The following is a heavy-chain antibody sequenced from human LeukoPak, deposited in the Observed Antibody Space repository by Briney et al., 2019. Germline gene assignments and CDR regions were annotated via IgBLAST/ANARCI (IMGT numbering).Heavy chain of an antibody. CDR2: MNPNSGDI. D-gene: IGHD2-8*01. CDR1: GYTFTSYD. Sequence: ASVKVSCKASGYTFTSYDINWVRQAPGQGLQWMAWMNPNSGDIGYSQRFQGRVTMTRNTSINTAYMELSSLTSEDTAIYYCARGILGLMDYGMDVWGQGTTVTVS. V-gene: IGHV1-8*01. CDR3: ARGILGLMDYGMDV. J-gene: IGHJ6*01.